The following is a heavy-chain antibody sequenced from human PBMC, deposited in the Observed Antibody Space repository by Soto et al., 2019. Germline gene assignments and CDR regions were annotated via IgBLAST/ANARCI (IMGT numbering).Heavy chain of an antibody. D-gene: IGHD6-13*01. CDR2: ISSSNSYT. J-gene: IGHJ5*02. Sequence: GSLRLSCAASGFTFSDYYMSWIRQAPGKGLEWVSYISSSNSYTNYADKMKGRFTISRDNAKNSMYLQMNSLRAEVTAVYYCARAARYSSSLNWFDPWGQGTLVTVS. CDR1: GFTFSDYY. V-gene: IGHV3-11*05. CDR3: ARAARYSSSLNWFDP.